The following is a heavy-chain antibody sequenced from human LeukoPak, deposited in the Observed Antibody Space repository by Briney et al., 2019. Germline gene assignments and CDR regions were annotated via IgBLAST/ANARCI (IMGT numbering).Heavy chain of an antibody. CDR1: GFTFSSYG. CDR3: AKCSGNSYGPNFDY. Sequence: GGSLRLSCAASGFTFSSYGMHWVRQAPGKGLEWVAVISYDGSSKYYADSVKGRFTISRDNSKNTLYLQMNSLRAEDTAVYYCAKCSGNSYGPNFDYWGQGTLVTISS. V-gene: IGHV3-30*18. CDR2: ISYDGSSK. D-gene: IGHD5-18*01. J-gene: IGHJ4*02.